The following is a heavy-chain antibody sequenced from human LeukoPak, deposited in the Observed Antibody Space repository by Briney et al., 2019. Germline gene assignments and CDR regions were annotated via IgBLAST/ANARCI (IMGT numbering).Heavy chain of an antibody. CDR3: ARSYYDSSGYAYYFEY. CDR2: INWNGGST. V-gene: IGHV3-20*01. Sequence: GGSLRLSCAASGFTFDDYGMNWVRQAPGKGLEWVSGINWNGGSTGYADSVKGRFTISRDKAKNSLYLQMNSPRAEDTASYHCARSYYDSSGYAYYFEYWGQGTLVIVSS. CDR1: GFTFDDYG. J-gene: IGHJ4*02. D-gene: IGHD3-22*01.